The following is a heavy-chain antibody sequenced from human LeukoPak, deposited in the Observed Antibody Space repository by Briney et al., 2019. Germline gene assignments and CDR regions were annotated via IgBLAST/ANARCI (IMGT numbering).Heavy chain of an antibody. CDR1: GFTFSSYG. CDR2: IWYDGSKD. D-gene: IGHD7-27*01. CDR3: AKTRSGVNDAFDI. Sequence: PGGSLRLSCAASGFTFSSYGMHWVRQAPGKGLEWLAVIWYDGSKDYYADSVKGRFAISRDNSNNTLYLQMDSLRAEDTAVYYCAKTRSGVNDAFDIWGQGTRVTVSS. V-gene: IGHV3-33*06. J-gene: IGHJ3*02.